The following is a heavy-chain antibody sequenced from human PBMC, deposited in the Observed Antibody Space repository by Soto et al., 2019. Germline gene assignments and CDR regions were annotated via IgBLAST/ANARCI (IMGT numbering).Heavy chain of an antibody. CDR1: AFTFRSYT. CDR3: ARDRDSSYFPPPYYFDS. J-gene: IGHJ4*02. CDR2: ISYDGSKT. D-gene: IGHD4-4*01. V-gene: IGHV3-30*04. Sequence: QVQLVESGGGVVQPGRSLRLSCAASAFTFRSYTMHWVRQAPGKGLEWLATISYDGSKTNYADSVRGRFTISRDNSKSTLFLQMDSLRPEDTAVYSCARDRDSSYFPPPYYFDSWGQGTPVTVSS.